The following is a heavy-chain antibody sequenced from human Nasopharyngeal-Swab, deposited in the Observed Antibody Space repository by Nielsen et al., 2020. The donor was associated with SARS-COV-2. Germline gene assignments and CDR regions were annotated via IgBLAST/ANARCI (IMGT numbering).Heavy chain of an antibody. CDR2: ISSSSSYI. V-gene: IGHV3-21*01. D-gene: IGHD3-3*01. CDR3: ARDLRITIFGVAPYYYYGMDV. CDR1: GFTFSSYS. Sequence: GESLKLSCAASGFTFSSYSMNWVRQAPGKGLEWVSSISSSSSYIYYADSVKGRFTISRDNAKNSLYLQMNSLRAEDTAVYYCARDLRITIFGVAPYYYYGMDVWGQGPTVTVSS. J-gene: IGHJ6*02.